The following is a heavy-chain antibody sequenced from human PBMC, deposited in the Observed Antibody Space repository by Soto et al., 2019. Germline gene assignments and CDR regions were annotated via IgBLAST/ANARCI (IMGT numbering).Heavy chain of an antibody. V-gene: IGHV3-7*01. CDR2: IKQDGSEK. CDR1: GFTFSSYW. D-gene: IGHD3-3*01. CDR3: ARAGTLRFLEWSYHELFDY. J-gene: IGHJ4*01. Sequence: GGSLRLSCAASGFTFSSYWMSWVRQAPGKGLEWVANIKQDGSEKYYVDSVKGRFTISRDNAKNSLYLQMNSLRAEDTAVYYCARAGTLRFLEWSYHELFDYWGQGTLVTVSS.